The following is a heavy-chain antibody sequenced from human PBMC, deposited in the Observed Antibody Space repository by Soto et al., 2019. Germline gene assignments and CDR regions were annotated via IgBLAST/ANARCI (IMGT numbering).Heavy chain of an antibody. CDR1: GASISSTYW. CDR2: IYHTGTT. Sequence: QLRESGPGLVKPSGTLSLTCFVSGASISSTYWWSWVRQTPGKRLECIGQIYHTGTTSYNPSLKNRVTRSLDKANNQFSLRLTSMTAADTAVYYCATLPPRIVVVMTDLPTWGQGTLVTVSS. D-gene: IGHD2-15*01. CDR3: ATLPPRIVVVMTDLPT. V-gene: IGHV4-4*02. J-gene: IGHJ5*02.